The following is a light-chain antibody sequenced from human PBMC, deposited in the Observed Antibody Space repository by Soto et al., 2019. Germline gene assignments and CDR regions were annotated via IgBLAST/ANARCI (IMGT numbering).Light chain of an antibody. Sequence: EIVLTQSPATLSLSPGERATLSCRASQSVSNSYLFWYQQKPGQAPRLLIYGASSRATGIPDRFSGSGSGTDFTLTISRLEPEDFAVYYCQQYGSSPRTFGQGTKVDIK. CDR1: QSVSNSY. CDR3: QQYGSSPRT. J-gene: IGKJ1*01. V-gene: IGKV3-20*01. CDR2: GAS.